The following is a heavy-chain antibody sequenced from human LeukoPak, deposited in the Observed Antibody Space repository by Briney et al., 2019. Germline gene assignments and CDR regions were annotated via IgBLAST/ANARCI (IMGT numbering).Heavy chain of an antibody. D-gene: IGHD5-12*01. V-gene: IGHV3-23*01. Sequence: PGGSLGLSCAASGFTLRSYDMSWVRQAPGKGLEWVAATSGSGGNTYYADSMKGRFTISRDNSKNTLYLQMNSLRAEDTAVYYCAKEYSGYDFDYWGQGTLVTVSS. CDR1: GFTLRSYD. CDR3: AKEYSGYDFDY. J-gene: IGHJ4*02. CDR2: TSGSGGNT.